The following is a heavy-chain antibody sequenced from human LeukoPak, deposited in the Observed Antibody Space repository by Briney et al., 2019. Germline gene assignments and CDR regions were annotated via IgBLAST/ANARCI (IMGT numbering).Heavy chain of an antibody. V-gene: IGHV1-24*01. Sequence: GSVTVSCKVSGYTLTELSMHWVRQAPGKGGEWMGRFHPEDGETIYAQTFQGRVTMTEDTSTDTAYMELSSLRSEDTVVYYCATDSRSPRYDILTGFDAFDIWGQGTIVTVSS. D-gene: IGHD3-9*01. CDR2: FHPEDGET. J-gene: IGHJ3*02. CDR3: ATDSRSPRYDILTGFDAFDI. CDR1: GYTLTELS.